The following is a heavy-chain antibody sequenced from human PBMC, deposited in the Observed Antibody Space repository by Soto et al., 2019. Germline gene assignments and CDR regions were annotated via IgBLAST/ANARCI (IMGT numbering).Heavy chain of an antibody. J-gene: IGHJ4*02. Sequence: ALRLSCAASGFTFTRYSMNWVRQAPGKGLEWVSSISRTTNYIYYGDSMKGRFTISRDNAKNSLHLEMNSLRAEDTAVYYCARESEDLTSNFDYWGQGTLVTVSS. CDR1: GFTFTRYS. CDR3: ARESEDLTSNFDY. V-gene: IGHV3-21*06. CDR2: ISRTTNYI.